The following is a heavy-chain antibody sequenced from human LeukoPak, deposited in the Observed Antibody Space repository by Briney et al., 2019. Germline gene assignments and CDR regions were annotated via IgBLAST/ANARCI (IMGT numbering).Heavy chain of an antibody. V-gene: IGHV1-2*06. J-gene: IGHJ4*02. Sequence: ASVKVSCKASGYTFTGYHIHWVRQAPGQSLEWMGRINPTTGDTNFAQKFQGRVTMTRDTSITTAYMEVSSLRPDDTAMYFCARDQGSLSRSWYTGYWGQGTQVTVSS. CDR1: GYTFTGYH. D-gene: IGHD6-13*01. CDR3: ARDQGSLSRSWYTGY. CDR2: INPTTGDT.